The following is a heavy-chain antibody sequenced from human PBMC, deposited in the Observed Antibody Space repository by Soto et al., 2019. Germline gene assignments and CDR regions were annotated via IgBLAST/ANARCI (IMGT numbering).Heavy chain of an antibody. CDR2: IYYPGST. CDR1: GGSVSSESPY. D-gene: IGHD3-3*01. Sequence: QVQLQESGPGLVKPSATLSLPCTVSGGSVSSESPYWGWIRQTPGKGLEWIGYIYYPGSTNYNPSPKGRVTMSVDTSRDQVSLRLRSVTRADTAVYYCARDQYDFRSGSYYYAMEVWGQGTKVTVSS. J-gene: IGHJ6*02. CDR3: ARDQYDFRSGSYYYAMEV. V-gene: IGHV4-61*01.